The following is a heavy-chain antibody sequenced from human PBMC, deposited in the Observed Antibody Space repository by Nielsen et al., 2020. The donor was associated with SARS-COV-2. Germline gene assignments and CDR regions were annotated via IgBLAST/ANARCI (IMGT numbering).Heavy chain of an antibody. CDR1: GASIGNGNYY. Sequence: LRLSCTVSGASIGNGNYYWNWIRQRPGKGLEWIGYIYHSGGTYYNPSLKSRLTISVDTSENQFSLKVTSVTAADTAVYYCARESGYANAFDIWGQGTMVTVSS. V-gene: IGHV4-31*03. CDR2: IYHSGGT. J-gene: IGHJ3*02. D-gene: IGHD5-12*01. CDR3: ARESGYANAFDI.